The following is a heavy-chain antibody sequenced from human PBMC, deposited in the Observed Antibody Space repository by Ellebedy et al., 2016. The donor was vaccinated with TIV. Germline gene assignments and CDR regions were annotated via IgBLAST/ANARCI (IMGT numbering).Heavy chain of an antibody. CDR2: IDPAGDTT. Sequence: ASVKVSCKASGYTFTAYYVHWVRQAPGQGLEWMGVIDPAGDTTTYAQRFQGRLTMTSDKSTSTVYMELSSLRSDDTAVYYCARKYYFDYWGQGTLVTVAS. J-gene: IGHJ4*02. V-gene: IGHV1-46*01. CDR3: ARKYYFDY. CDR1: GYTFTAYY.